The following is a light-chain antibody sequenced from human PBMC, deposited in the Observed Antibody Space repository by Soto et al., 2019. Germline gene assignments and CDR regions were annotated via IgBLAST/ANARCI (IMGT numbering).Light chain of an antibody. Sequence: EIVLTQSPGTLSLSPGERATLSCRASQSVSSINLAWYQQKPGPAPRLLIYGASSRATGIPDRFSGSGSGTDFTLTISRLEAEDFVLYYCQQYGSSPCTFGPGTKVDIK. CDR3: QQYGSSPCT. J-gene: IGKJ3*01. CDR2: GAS. V-gene: IGKV3-20*01. CDR1: QSVSSIN.